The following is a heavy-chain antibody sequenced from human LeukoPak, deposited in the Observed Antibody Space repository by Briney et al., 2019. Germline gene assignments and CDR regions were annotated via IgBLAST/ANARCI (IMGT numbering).Heavy chain of an antibody. CDR3: ARGLEGSGSYFFDY. CDR2: IYHSGST. V-gene: IGHV4-30-2*01. Sequence: SETLSLTCAVSGGSISSGGYSWSWIRQPPGKGLEWIGYIYHSGSTYYNPSLKSRVTISVDRSKSQFSLKLSSVTAADTAVYYCARGLEGSGSYFFDYWGQGTLVTVSS. CDR1: GGSISSGGYS. D-gene: IGHD3-10*01. J-gene: IGHJ4*02.